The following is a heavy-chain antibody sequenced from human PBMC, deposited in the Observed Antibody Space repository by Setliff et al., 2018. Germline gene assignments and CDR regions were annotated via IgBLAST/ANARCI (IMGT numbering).Heavy chain of an antibody. CDR2: INHSGST. J-gene: IGHJ4*02. CDR1: LGSFTGYY. V-gene: IGHV4-34*01. CDR3: ASTQFSLEY. D-gene: IGHD3-3*01. Sequence: SETLSLTCSLELGSFTGYYWTWIRQVPGKGLEWIGEINHSGSTNYNPSLKSRVTISVDTSKNQFSLKLSSVTAADTAVYYCASTQFSLEYWGQGTLVTVSS.